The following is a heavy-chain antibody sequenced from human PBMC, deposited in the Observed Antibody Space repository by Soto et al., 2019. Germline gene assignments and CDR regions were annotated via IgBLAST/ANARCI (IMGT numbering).Heavy chain of an antibody. D-gene: IGHD2-21*02. J-gene: IGHJ4*02. CDR3: AREESNRMNCGGDCSSSGYFDY. CDR2: INPNSGGT. CDR1: GYTFTGYY. V-gene: IGHV1-2*04. Sequence: ASVKVSCKASGYTFTGYYMHWVRQAPGQGLEWMGWINPNSGGTNYAQKFQGWVTMTRDTSISTAYMELSRLRSDDTAVYYCAREESNRMNCGGDCSSSGYFDYWGQGTLVTVSS.